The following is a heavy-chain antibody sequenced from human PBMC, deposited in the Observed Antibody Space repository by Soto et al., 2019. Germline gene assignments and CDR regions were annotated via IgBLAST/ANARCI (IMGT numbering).Heavy chain of an antibody. CDR1: GFTFSSYA. CDR2: ISGSGGST. D-gene: IGHD6-13*01. V-gene: IGHV3-23*01. Sequence: PGGSLRLSCAASGFTFSSYAMSWVRQAPGKGLEWVSAISGSGGSTYYADSVKGQFTISRDNSKNTLYLQMNSLRAEDTAVYYCAKASIAAAGYPDYYYGMDVWGQGTTVTVSS. J-gene: IGHJ6*02. CDR3: AKASIAAAGYPDYYYGMDV.